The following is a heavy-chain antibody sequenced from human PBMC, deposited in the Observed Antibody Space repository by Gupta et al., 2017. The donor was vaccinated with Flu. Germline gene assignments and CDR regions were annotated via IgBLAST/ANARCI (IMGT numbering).Heavy chain of an antibody. CDR3: TTDQRLIAAHDY. Sequence: EVQLVESGGGLVKPGGSLRLSCAASGFTFRNAWMSWVRQAPGKGLEWVGRIKSKTDGGTTDYAAPVKGRFTISRDDSKNTLYLQMNSLKTEDTAVYYCTTDQRLIAAHDYWGQGTLVTVSS. CDR1: GFTFRNAW. CDR2: IKSKTDGGTT. V-gene: IGHV3-15*01. J-gene: IGHJ4*02. D-gene: IGHD6-13*01.